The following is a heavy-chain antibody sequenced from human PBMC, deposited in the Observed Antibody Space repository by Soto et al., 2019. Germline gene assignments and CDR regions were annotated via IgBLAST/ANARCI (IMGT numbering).Heavy chain of an antibody. CDR2: IYYSGST. V-gene: IGHV4-59*08. D-gene: IGHD5-18*01. CDR3: ARHSARDTAMDSYYYTDV. CDR1: GGSISSYY. Sequence: SETLSLTCTVSGGSISSYYWSWIRQPPGKGLEWIGYIYYSGSTNYNPSLKSRVTISVDTSKNQFSLKLSSVTAADTAVYYCARHSARDTAMDSYYYTDVWGKGTTVTVSS. J-gene: IGHJ6*03.